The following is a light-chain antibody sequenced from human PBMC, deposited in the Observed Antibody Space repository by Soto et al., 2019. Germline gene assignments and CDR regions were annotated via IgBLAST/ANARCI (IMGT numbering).Light chain of an antibody. CDR1: QGISSW. J-gene: IGKJ1*01. CDR3: QQYNSYSWT. Sequence: DIQMTQSPSSVSASVGDRVTMTCRASQGISSWLVWYQQKPGKAPKLLIYKASSLESGVPSRFSGSGSGTEFTLTISSLQPDDFATYYCQQYNSYSWTFGQGTKVDIK. V-gene: IGKV1-5*03. CDR2: KAS.